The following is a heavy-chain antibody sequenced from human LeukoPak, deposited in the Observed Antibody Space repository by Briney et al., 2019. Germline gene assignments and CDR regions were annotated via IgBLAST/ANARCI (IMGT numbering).Heavy chain of an antibody. CDR2: INHSGST. CDR3: ARHSILLWFGEFWNWFDP. Sequence: SETLSLTCAVYGGSFSGYYWSWIRQPPGKGLEWIGEINHSGSTNYNPSLKSRVTISVDTSKNQFSLKLSSVTAADTAVYYCARHSILLWFGEFWNWFDPWGQGTLVTVSS. CDR1: GGSFSGYY. D-gene: IGHD3-10*01. J-gene: IGHJ5*02. V-gene: IGHV4-34*01.